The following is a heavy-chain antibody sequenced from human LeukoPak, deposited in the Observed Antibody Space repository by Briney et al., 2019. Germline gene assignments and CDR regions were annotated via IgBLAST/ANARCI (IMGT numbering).Heavy chain of an antibody. D-gene: IGHD2-2*01. Sequence: ASVKVSCKASGYTFIAYYMHWVRQASGQGLEWMGWINPNSGGTNYAQKFQGRVTMTRDTSISTVYMELSRLRSDDTAVYYCARDSCSSTSCLSIDDYWSQGTLVTVSS. CDR1: GYTFIAYY. CDR3: ARDSCSSTSCLSIDDY. CDR2: INPNSGGT. V-gene: IGHV1-2*02. J-gene: IGHJ4*02.